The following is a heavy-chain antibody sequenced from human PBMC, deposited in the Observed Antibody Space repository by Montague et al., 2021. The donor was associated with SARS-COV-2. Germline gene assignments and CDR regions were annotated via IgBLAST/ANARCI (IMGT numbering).Heavy chain of an antibody. CDR3: ARGSRQWLVRPPHYYYFDY. V-gene: IGHV4-34*01. D-gene: IGHD6-19*01. Sequence: SETRSLTCAVDGGSFSGYYWSWIRQPPGKGLEWIGEINHSGSTNYNPSLKSRVTISVDTSKNQFSLKLSSVTAADTAVYYCARGSRQWLVRPPHYYYFDYWGQGTLVTVSS. CDR1: GGSFSGYY. J-gene: IGHJ4*02. CDR2: INHSGST.